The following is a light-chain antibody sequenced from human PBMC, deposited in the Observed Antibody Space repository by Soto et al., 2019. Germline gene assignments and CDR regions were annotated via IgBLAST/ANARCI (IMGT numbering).Light chain of an antibody. J-gene: IGLJ2*01. CDR3: QTWGSGIRV. CDR2: LNSDGSH. Sequence: QPVLTQSPSASASLGASVKLTCTLISGHSSYAIAWHQQQPEKGPRYLMKLNSDGSHNKGDGIPDRFSGSSSGAERYLTISSLQSEDEADYYCQTWGSGIRVFGGGTKLTVL. V-gene: IGLV4-69*01. CDR1: SGHSSYA.